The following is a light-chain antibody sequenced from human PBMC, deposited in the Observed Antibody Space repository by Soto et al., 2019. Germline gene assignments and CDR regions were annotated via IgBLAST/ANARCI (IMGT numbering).Light chain of an antibody. J-gene: IGKJ2*01. CDR2: GAS. CDR1: QSVSSN. Sequence: EIVMTQSPATLSVSPGERATISCRASQSVSSNLAWYQQKPGQAPRLLSYGASTRATGIPARFSGSGSGTEFTLTLSSLKSDDFAVDYCQQYNNWPPYTFGQGTKLEIK. CDR3: QQYNNWPPYT. V-gene: IGKV3-15*01.